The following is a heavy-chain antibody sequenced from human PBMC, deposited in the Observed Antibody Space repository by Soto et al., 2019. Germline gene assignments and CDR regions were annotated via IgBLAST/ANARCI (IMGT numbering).Heavy chain of an antibody. CDR2: IVVGTGNT. D-gene: IGHD3-22*01. CDR3: ARSQDSSGYWNNCFDP. CDR1: GFTFSDSA. Sequence: ASVKVSCKASGFTFSDSALQWVRQARGQRLEWIGWIVVGTGNTNYAQKFQGRVTITADESTSTVYMELSSLRSEDTAVYYCARSQDSSGYWNNCFDPWGQGTLVTVSS. V-gene: IGHV1-58*01. J-gene: IGHJ5*02.